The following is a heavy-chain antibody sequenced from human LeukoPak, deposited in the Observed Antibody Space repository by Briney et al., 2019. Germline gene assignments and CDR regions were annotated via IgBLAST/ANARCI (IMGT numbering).Heavy chain of an antibody. V-gene: IGHV3-48*01. CDR3: ARASLYSGSQNFDY. J-gene: IGHJ4*02. Sequence: GGSLRLSRAASGFTFSSYRMNWVRQAPGKGLEWVSYISSSSSTIYYADSVKGRFTISRDNAKNSLYLQMNSLRAEDTAVYYCARASLYSGSQNFDYWGQGTLVTVSS. CDR2: ISSSSSTI. CDR1: GFTFSSYR. D-gene: IGHD1-26*01.